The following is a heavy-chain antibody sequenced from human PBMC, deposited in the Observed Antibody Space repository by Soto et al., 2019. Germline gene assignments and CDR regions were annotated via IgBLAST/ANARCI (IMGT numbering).Heavy chain of an antibody. V-gene: IGHV3-53*04. J-gene: IGHJ4*01. CDR1: GFTVSSNY. Sequence: GGSLRLSCAASGFTVSSNYMSWVRQAPGKGLEWVSVIYSGGSTYYADSVKGRFTISRHNSKNTLYLQMNSLRAEDTAVYYCAREGRISGSYYFDYWGHGTLVTVSS. CDR2: IYSGGST. CDR3: AREGRISGSYYFDY. D-gene: IGHD1-26*01.